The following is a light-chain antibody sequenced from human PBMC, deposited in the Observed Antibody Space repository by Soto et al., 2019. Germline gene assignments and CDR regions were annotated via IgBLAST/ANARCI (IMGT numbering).Light chain of an antibody. V-gene: IGLV2-11*01. CDR3: CSYAGSYTLV. Sequence: QSALTQPRSVSGSPGQSVTISCIGTSSDVGGYNYVSWYQQHPGQAPRLMIYDVTKRPSGVPDRFSGSKSGNTASLTISGLQAEDEAEYYCCSYAGSYTLVFGGGTKLTVL. J-gene: IGLJ2*01. CDR2: DVT. CDR1: SSDVGGYNY.